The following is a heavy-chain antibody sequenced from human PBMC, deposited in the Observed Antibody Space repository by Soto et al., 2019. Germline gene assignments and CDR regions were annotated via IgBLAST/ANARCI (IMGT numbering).Heavy chain of an antibody. D-gene: IGHD6-13*01. CDR2: IVPIYHTA. CDR1: GGTFSSYR. J-gene: IGHJ4*02. V-gene: IGHV1-69*13. CDR3: VRDSGAKLSSS. Sequence: SVKVSCKASGGTFSSYRINWVRQAPGQGLEWMGGIVPIYHTADSAQEFQGRVTITADESARTAYMELRSLKSRDTAVYYCVRDSGAKLSSSWGQGTLVTVSS.